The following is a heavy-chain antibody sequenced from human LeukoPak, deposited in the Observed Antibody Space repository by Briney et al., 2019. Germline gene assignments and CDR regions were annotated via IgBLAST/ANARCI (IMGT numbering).Heavy chain of an antibody. CDR3: ASGGWLDKNFDY. V-gene: IGHV1-18*01. J-gene: IGHJ4*02. Sequence: ASVKVSCKASGYTFTSYGISWVRQSPGQGLGWMGGISAYNGNTNYAQKLQGRVTMTTDTSTSTAYMELRSLRSDDTAVYYCASGGWLDKNFDYWGQGTLVTVSS. CDR1: GYTFTSYG. D-gene: IGHD6-19*01. CDR2: ISAYNGNT.